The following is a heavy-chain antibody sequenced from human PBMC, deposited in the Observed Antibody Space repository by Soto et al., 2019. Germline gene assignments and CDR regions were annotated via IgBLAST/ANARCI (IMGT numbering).Heavy chain of an antibody. V-gene: IGHV1-69*01. CDR3: ARDGGYYGGNSGDFDY. CDR2: IIPIFGTA. D-gene: IGHD4-17*01. CDR1: GGTFSSYA. J-gene: IGHJ4*02. Sequence: QVQLVQSGAEVKKPGSSVKVSCKASGGTFSSYAISWVRQAPGQGLEWMGGIIPIFGTANYAQKFQGRVTITEDESTSTAYMELSSMRSEDTAVYYCARDGGYYGGNSGDFDYWGQGTLVTVSS.